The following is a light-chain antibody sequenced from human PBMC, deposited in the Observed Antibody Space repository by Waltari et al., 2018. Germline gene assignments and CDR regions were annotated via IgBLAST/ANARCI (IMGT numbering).Light chain of an antibody. V-gene: IGKV3-15*01. CDR1: QSVSSN. Sequence: EIVMTQSPATLSVSPGESATLSCRASQSVSSNLAWYQQKPGQAPRLLSYGASTRATGIPARFSGSGSGTEFTLTISSLQSEDFAVYYCQQYNNWPWTFGQGTKVEIK. J-gene: IGKJ1*01. CDR3: QQYNNWPWT. CDR2: GAS.